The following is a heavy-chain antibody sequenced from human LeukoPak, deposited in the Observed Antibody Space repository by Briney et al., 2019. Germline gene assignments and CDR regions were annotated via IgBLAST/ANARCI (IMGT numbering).Heavy chain of an antibody. CDR2: IHGSGGGT. CDR1: GISFSTYA. D-gene: IGHD3-9*01. V-gene: IGHV3-23*01. J-gene: IGHJ4*02. CDR3: ARSVLQSFEIDY. Sequence: GGSLRLSCTASGISFSTYAMTWLRQAPGKGLEWVSSIHGSGGGTNYADSVKGRFTISRDNSKKTLFLQMNRLRVDDTAVYYCARSVLQSFEIDYWGQGTPVTVSS.